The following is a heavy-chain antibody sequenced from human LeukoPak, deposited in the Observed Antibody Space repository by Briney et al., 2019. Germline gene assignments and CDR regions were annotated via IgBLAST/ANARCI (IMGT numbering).Heavy chain of an antibody. Sequence: PGGSLRLSCAASGFIFDDYALSWVRQAPGKGLEWVSGINWNAGSTGYADSVKGRFTISGDSSKNTLFLQMNRLRPEDAAVYYCAKAPVTTCRGAFCYPFDYWGLGTLVTVSS. J-gene: IGHJ4*02. CDR2: INWNAGST. CDR1: GFIFDDYA. V-gene: IGHV3-20*04. CDR3: AKAPVTTCRGAFCYPFDY. D-gene: IGHD2-15*01.